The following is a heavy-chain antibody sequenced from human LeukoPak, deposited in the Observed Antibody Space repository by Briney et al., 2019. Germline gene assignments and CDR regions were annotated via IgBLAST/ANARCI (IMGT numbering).Heavy chain of an antibody. CDR1: GYTFTGYY. CDR2: INPNSGGT. J-gene: IGHJ6*02. V-gene: IGHV1-2*02. CDR3: ARDQEAGNYYYYGMDV. Sequence: ASVKVSCKASGYTFTGYYMHWVRQAPGQGLEWMGWINPNSGGTNYAQKFQGRVTMTRDTSISTAYMELSRLRSDDTAVYYCARDQEAGNYYYYGMDVWGQGTTVTVPS.